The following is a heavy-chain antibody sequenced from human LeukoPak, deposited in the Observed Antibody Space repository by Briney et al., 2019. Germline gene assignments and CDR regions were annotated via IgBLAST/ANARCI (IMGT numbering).Heavy chain of an antibody. CDR3: TRVASKGGMDV. V-gene: IGHV4-59*01. Sequence: SETLSLTCSVSGGSIGSYHWSWIRQPPGKGLEWIGHVHYTWNTKYNPSLTGRVSISLDRSKNQFSLSLSSLTAADTAVYYCTRVASKGGMDVWGQGTTVIVSS. J-gene: IGHJ6*02. D-gene: IGHD5/OR15-5a*01. CDR2: VHYTWNT. CDR1: GGSIGSYH.